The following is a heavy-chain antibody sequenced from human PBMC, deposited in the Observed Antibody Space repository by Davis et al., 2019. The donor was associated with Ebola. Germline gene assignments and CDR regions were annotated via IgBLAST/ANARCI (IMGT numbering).Heavy chain of an antibody. J-gene: IGHJ4*02. D-gene: IGHD6-13*01. CDR2: MNPRSGNT. Sequence: ASVKVSCKASGYTFTSYDINWVRQATGQGLEWMGWMNPRSGNTGLAQKFQGRITMTRNTSITTAYMELRSLRSDDTAVYFCASPSRSSSWWIWGQGTLVTVSS. V-gene: IGHV1-8*01. CDR3: ASPSRSSSWWI. CDR1: GYTFTSYD.